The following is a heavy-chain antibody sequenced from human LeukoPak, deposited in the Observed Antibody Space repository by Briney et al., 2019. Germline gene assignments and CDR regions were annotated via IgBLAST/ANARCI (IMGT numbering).Heavy chain of an antibody. J-gene: IGHJ4*02. CDR3: AKDRGGAAAVYYFDY. V-gene: IGHV3-30*18. CDR1: GFTFSSYG. Sequence: PGGSLRLSCAASGFTFSSYGMHWVRQAPGKGLEWVAVISYDGSNKYYADSVKGRFTISRDNSKNTLYLQMNSLRAEDTAVYYCAKDRGGAAAVYYFDYWGQGTLVTVSS. D-gene: IGHD6-13*01. CDR2: ISYDGSNK.